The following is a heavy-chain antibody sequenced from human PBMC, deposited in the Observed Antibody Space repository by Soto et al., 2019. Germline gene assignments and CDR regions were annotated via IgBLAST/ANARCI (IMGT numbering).Heavy chain of an antibody. J-gene: IGHJ2*01. D-gene: IGHD1-26*01. CDR2: ISSSSSYI. CDR3: ARKGGSYWYFDL. CDR1: GFTFSSYS. V-gene: IGHV3-21*01. Sequence: GGSLRLSCAASGFTFSSYSMNWVRQAPGKGLEWVSSISSSSSYIYYADSVKGRFTISRDNAKNSLYLQMNSLRAEDTAVYYCARKGGSYWYFDLWGRGTLVTVSS.